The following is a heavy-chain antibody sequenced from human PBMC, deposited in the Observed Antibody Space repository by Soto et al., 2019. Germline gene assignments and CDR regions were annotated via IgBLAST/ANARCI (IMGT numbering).Heavy chain of an antibody. Sequence: GSLRLSCAASGFTFSSYAMSWVRQAPGKGLEWVSAISGSGGSTYYADSVKGRFTISRDNSKNTLYLQMNSLRAEDTAVYYCAKDAWSGVYYYYYMDVWGKGTTVTVSS. CDR1: GFTFSSYA. V-gene: IGHV3-23*01. D-gene: IGHD3-3*01. CDR3: AKDAWSGVYYYYYMDV. CDR2: ISGSGGST. J-gene: IGHJ6*03.